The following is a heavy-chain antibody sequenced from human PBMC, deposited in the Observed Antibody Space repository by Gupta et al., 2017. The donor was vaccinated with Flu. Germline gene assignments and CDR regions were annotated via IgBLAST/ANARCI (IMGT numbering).Heavy chain of an antibody. CDR2: ISGSGGST. J-gene: IGHJ4*02. CDR1: GFTFSSYA. D-gene: IGHD6-13*01. V-gene: IGHV3-23*01. Sequence: EVQLLESGGGLVQPGGSLRLSCAASGFTFSSYAMSWVRQAPGNGLEWVSVISGSGGSTYYADSVKGRFTISRDNSKNTLYLQMNSLSAEDTAVYYCAKLSSSWYIDYWGQGTLVTVSS. CDR3: AKLSSSWYIDY.